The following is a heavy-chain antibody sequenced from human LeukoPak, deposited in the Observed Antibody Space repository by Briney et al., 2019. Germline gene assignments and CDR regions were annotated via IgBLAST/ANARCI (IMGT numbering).Heavy chain of an antibody. J-gene: IGHJ4*02. Sequence: PSETLSLTCTFSGGSISSYYWSWMRQPPGKGLEWIGYIYYSGNTNYNPSLKSRVTISVDTSKTQFSLKLSSVTAADTAVYYCARGPYGDYYDYWGQGTLVTVSS. V-gene: IGHV4-59*08. CDR1: GGSISSYY. CDR3: ARGPYGDYYDY. CDR2: IYYSGNT. D-gene: IGHD4-17*01.